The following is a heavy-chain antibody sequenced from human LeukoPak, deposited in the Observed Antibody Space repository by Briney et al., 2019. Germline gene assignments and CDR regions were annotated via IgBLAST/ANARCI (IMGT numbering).Heavy chain of an antibody. CDR2: INHSGST. CDR1: GGSFSGYY. Sequence: SETLSLTCAVYGGSFSGYYWSWIRQPPGKGLEWIGEINHSGSTNYNPSLKSRATISVDTPKNQFSLKLSSVTAADTAVYYCARRAVSVAAPFDYWGQGTLVTVSS. D-gene: IGHD6-19*01. V-gene: IGHV4-34*01. CDR3: ARRAVSVAAPFDY. J-gene: IGHJ4*02.